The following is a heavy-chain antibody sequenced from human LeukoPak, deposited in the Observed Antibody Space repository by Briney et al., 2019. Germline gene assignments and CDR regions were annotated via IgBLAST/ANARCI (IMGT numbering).Heavy chain of an antibody. CDR3: ARGPPQWLVWYDY. CDR2: IIPIFGTA. CDR1: GGTFSSYA. V-gene: IGHV1-69*13. J-gene: IGHJ4*02. D-gene: IGHD6-19*01. Sequence: SVKVSCKASGGTFSSYAISWVQQAPGQGLEWMGGIIPIFGTANYAQKFQGRVTITADESTSTAYMELSSLRSEDTAVYYCARGPPQWLVWYDYWGQGTLVTVSS.